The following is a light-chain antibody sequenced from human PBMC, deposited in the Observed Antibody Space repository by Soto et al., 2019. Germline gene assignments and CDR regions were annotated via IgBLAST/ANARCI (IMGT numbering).Light chain of an antibody. CDR1: QSISTW. J-gene: IGKJ1*01. Sequence: DIQMTQSPSTLSASVGDRVTITCRASQSISTWLAWYQQKPGRAPKILIYRASTLESGVPSRFSGSGSGTEFTLTISSLQPGDFATYYCQQYSVYRTFGQGTKVDIK. CDR2: RAS. CDR3: QQYSVYRT. V-gene: IGKV1-5*03.